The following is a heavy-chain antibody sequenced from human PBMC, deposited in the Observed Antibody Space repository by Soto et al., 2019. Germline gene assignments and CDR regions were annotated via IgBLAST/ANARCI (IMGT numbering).Heavy chain of an antibody. V-gene: IGHV4-31*03. Sequence: QVQLQESGPGLVKPSQTLSLTCTVSGGSISSGGYYWSWIRQHPGKGLEWIGYIYYSGSTYYNPSLKSRVTISVDTAKNQFSLKLSSVTAADTAVYYCARADLSYDCWRGYYRGFGFDPWGQGTLVTVSS. J-gene: IGHJ5*02. D-gene: IGHD3-3*01. CDR1: GGSISSGGYY. CDR2: IYYSGST. CDR3: ARADLSYDCWRGYYRGFGFDP.